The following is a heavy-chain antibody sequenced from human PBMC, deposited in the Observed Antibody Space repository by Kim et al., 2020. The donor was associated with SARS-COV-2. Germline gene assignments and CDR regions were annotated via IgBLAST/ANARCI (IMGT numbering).Heavy chain of an antibody. V-gene: IGHV4-31*03. CDR2: IYYSGST. CDR1: GGSISSGGYY. D-gene: IGHD3-22*01. CDR3: ARDARGPYYDSSGPHGQYDAFDI. J-gene: IGHJ3*02. Sequence: SETLSLTCTVSGGSISSGGYYWSWIRQHPGKGLEWIGYIYYSGSTYYNPSLKSRVTISVDTSKNQFSLKLSSVTAADTAVYYCARDARGPYYDSSGPHGQYDAFDIWGQGTMVTVSS.